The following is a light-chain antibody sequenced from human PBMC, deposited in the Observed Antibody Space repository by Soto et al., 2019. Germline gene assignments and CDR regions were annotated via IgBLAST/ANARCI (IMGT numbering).Light chain of an antibody. CDR3: SSYGGSNNLV. CDR1: SSDVGGYNY. V-gene: IGLV2-8*01. CDR2: EVS. J-gene: IGLJ2*01. Sequence: QSALTQPPSASGSPGQSVTISCTGTSSDVGGYNYVSWYQQHPGKAPKLMIYEVSKRPSGVPDRFSGSKSGNRASLTVSGLHAEDEADYYCSSYGGSNNLVFGGGTKVTVL.